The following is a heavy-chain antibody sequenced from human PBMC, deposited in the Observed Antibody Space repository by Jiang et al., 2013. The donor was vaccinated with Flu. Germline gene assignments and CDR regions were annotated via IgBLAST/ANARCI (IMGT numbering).Heavy chain of an antibody. CDR1: GYSFTSYW. CDR3: AATSSGWPRYFDY. Sequence: GAEVKKPGESLKISCKGSGYSFTSYWIGWVRQMPGKGLEWMGIIYPDDSDTRYSPSFQGQVTISVDKSISTAYLQWSSLKASDTAMYYCAATSSGWPRYFDYWGQGALVTASS. CDR2: IYPDDSDT. J-gene: IGHJ4*02. V-gene: IGHV5-51*01. D-gene: IGHD6-19*01.